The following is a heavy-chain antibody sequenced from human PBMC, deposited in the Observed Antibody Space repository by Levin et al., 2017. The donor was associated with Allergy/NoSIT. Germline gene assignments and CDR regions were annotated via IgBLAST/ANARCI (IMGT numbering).Heavy chain of an antibody. J-gene: IGHJ4*02. CDR3: ARGRNSVFRNN. D-gene: IGHD5/OR15-5a*01. CDR2: IRYNDRT. CDR1: GPVPGVSVSSDDYY. Sequence: SQTLSLTCIVSGPVPGVSVSSDDYYWSWIRQHPGKGLEWIGYIRYNDRTHYNPSLKSRVTIPRDPSANHFSVRLSAVTAADTAVYYCARGRNSVFRNNWGQGILVTVSS. V-gene: IGHV4-31*03.